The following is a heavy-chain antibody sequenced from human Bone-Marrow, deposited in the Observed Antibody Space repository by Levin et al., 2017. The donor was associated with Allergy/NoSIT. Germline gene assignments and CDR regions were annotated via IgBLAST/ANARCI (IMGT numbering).Heavy chain of an antibody. J-gene: IGHJ4*02. CDR2: IKQGGREE. Sequence: GESLKISCAASGFTFSSYWMSWVRQAPGKGLEWVANIKQGGREEYNVDSVKGRFTISRDNAKNSLYLQMNSLRAEDTAVYYCARGNYGGFDYWGQGTLVTVSS. CDR3: ARGNYGGFDY. V-gene: IGHV3-7*03. CDR1: GFTFSSYW. D-gene: IGHD3-10*01.